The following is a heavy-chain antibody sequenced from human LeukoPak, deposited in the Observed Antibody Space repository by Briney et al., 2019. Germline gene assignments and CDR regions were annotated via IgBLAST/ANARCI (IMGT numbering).Heavy chain of an antibody. D-gene: IGHD1-26*01. J-gene: IGHJ6*03. V-gene: IGHV4-59*01. CDR2: IYYSGST. Sequence: PSETLSLTCTVSGGSISSYYWSWIRQPPGKVLEWIGYIYYSGSTNYNPSLKSRVTISVDTSKNQFSLKLSSVTAADTAVYYCASSKWELRGYYYMDVWGKGTTVTVSS. CDR1: GGSISSYY. CDR3: ASSKWELRGYYYMDV.